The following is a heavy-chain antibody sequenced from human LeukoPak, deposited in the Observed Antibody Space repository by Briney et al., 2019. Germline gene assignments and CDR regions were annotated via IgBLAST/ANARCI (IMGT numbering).Heavy chain of an antibody. J-gene: IGHJ4*02. CDR2: ISSRSSTI. CDR3: ARDLPLFGELSEGY. CDR1: GFTFSTYE. D-gene: IGHD3-10*02. V-gene: IGHV3-48*03. Sequence: GGSLRLSCATSGFTFSTYEMNWVRQAPGKGLEWVSYISSRSSTIYYADSVKGRFTISRDNARNSLFLQMNSLRVEDTAVYYCARDLPLFGELSEGYWGQGTLVTVSS.